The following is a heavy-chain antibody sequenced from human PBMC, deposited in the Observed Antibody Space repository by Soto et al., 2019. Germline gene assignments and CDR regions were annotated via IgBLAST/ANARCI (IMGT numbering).Heavy chain of an antibody. CDR1: GFTFSSYW. V-gene: IGHV3-7*03. CDR3: ARGGSWPSYYYYGMDV. CDR2: IKQDGSEK. D-gene: IGHD6-13*01. J-gene: IGHJ6*02. Sequence: GGSLRLSCAASGFTFSSYWMSWVRQAPGKGLEWVANIKQDGSEKYYVDSVKGRFTISRDNAKNSLYLQMNSLRAEDTAVYYCARGGSWPSYYYYGMDVWGQGTTVTVS.